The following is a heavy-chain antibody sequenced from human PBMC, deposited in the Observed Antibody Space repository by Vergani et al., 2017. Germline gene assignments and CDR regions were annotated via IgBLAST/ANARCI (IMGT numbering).Heavy chain of an antibody. V-gene: IGHV3-11*01. J-gene: IGHJ3*02. CDR2: ISSSGSTI. CDR1: GFTFSDYY. CDR3: ARTRLGYSSGWYPPETDAFDI. Sequence: QVQLVESGGGLVKPGGSLRLSCAASGFTFSDYYMSWIRQAPGKGLEWVSYISSSGSTIYYADSVKCRFTISRYNAKNSLYLQMNSLRAADTAVYYCARTRLGYSSGWYPPETDAFDIWGQGTMVTVSS. D-gene: IGHD6-19*01.